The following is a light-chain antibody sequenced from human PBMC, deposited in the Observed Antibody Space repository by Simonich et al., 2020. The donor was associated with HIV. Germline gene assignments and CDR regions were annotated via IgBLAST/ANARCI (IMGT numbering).Light chain of an antibody. V-gene: IGKV4-1*01. J-gene: IGKJ4*01. CDR2: WAS. CDR3: QQYYRTPLT. Sequence: DIVMTQSPDSLAVSLGESATINCKSSQSVLYSSNNKNYLAWYQQKPGQPPKLLIYWASTRESGVPDRISGSGSGTDFTLTISSLQTEDVAVYYCQQYYRTPLTFGGGTKVEIK. CDR1: QSVLYSSNNKNY.